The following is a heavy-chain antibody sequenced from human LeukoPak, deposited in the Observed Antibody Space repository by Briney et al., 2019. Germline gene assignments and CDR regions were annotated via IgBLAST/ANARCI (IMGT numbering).Heavy chain of an antibody. Sequence: SETLSLTCTVSGGFIRSSSYYWGWIRQPPGKGLEWIGSIYYSGSTYYNASLKSRGTISVDTSKNQFSLKLNSVTAADTAVYFCARQVVAVAGTGYFDYWGQGTLVTVSS. J-gene: IGHJ4*02. V-gene: IGHV4-39*01. D-gene: IGHD6-19*01. CDR2: IYYSGST. CDR3: ARQVVAVAGTGYFDY. CDR1: GGFIRSSSYY.